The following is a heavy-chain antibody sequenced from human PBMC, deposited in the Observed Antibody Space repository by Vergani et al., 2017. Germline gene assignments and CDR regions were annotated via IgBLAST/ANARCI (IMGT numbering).Heavy chain of an antibody. V-gene: IGHV1-8*03. Sequence: QVQLVQSGAEVKKPGASVKVSCKASGYTLTSYDINWVRQATGQGLEWIGWMNPNSGNTGYAQKFQGRVTITRNTSISTAYMELSSLRSEDTAVYYCARDSSSWYGNNWFDPWGQGTLVTVSS. CDR2: MNPNSGNT. J-gene: IGHJ5*02. D-gene: IGHD6-13*01. CDR1: GYTLTSYD. CDR3: ARDSSSWYGNNWFDP.